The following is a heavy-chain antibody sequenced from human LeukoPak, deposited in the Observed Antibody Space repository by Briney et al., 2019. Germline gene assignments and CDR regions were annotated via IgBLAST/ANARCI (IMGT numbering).Heavy chain of an antibody. Sequence: PSEALSLTCTVSGGSVSSSSYYWGWIRQPPGKGLEWIGSIYYSGSTYYNPSLKSRVTISVDTSKNQFSLKLSSVTAADTAVYYCAGTYYYGSGNWFDPWGQGTLVTVSS. CDR1: GGSVSSSSYY. J-gene: IGHJ5*02. CDR2: IYYSGST. CDR3: AGTYYYGSGNWFDP. V-gene: IGHV4-39*07. D-gene: IGHD3-10*01.